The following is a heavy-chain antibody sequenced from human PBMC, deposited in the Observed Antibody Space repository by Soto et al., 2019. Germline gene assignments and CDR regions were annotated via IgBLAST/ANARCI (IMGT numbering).Heavy chain of an antibody. D-gene: IGHD6-19*01. V-gene: IGHV3-23*01. J-gene: IGHJ5*02. CDR2: IRVGGGDT. CDR3: AKCSVGTVHTSGWCNWFDP. Sequence: EVRLLESGGGLAQPGGSRRLSCAASGFTFSSSAMNWVRQAPGKGLEWVSSIRVGGGDTFYADSVGGRLTVARDISRKTLYLQRNSRRAEDTAIYYCAKCSVGTVHTSGWCNWFDPWGQGTLVTVSS. CDR1: GFTFSSSA.